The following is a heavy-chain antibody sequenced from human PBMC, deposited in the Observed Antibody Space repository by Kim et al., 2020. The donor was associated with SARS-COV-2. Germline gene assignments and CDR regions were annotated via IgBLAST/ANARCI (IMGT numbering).Heavy chain of an antibody. CDR1: GYTFTSYG. CDR3: ARFSRVLLWFGELWSTPHDAFDI. CDR2: ISAYNGNT. V-gene: IGHV1-18*01. Sequence: ASVKVSCKASGYTFTSYGISWVRQAPGQGLEWMGWISAYNGNTNYAQKLQGRVTMTTDTSTSTAYMELRSLRSDDTAVYYCARFSRVLLWFGELWSTPHDAFDIWGQGTMVTVSS. D-gene: IGHD3-10*01. J-gene: IGHJ3*02.